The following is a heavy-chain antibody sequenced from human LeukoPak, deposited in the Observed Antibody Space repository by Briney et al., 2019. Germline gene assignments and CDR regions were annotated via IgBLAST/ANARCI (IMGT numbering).Heavy chain of an antibody. J-gene: IGHJ4*02. CDR1: GGSISSYY. Sequence: SETLSLTCTVSGGSISSYYWSWIRQPPGKGLEWIGYIYYSGSTNYNPSLKSRVTISVDTSKNQFFLKLSSATAADTAVYYCARAGYYGSGSYNYFDYWGQGTLVTVSS. CDR3: ARAGYYGSGSYNYFDY. V-gene: IGHV4-59*01. D-gene: IGHD3-10*01. CDR2: IYYSGST.